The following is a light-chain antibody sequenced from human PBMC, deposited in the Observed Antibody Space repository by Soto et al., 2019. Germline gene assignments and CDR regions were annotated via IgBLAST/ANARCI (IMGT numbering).Light chain of an antibody. Sequence: DIVMTQSPLSLPVTPGEPASISCRSSQSLLNRNGFHHLGWYLQKPGQSPQLLIYSGSNRASGVPDRFSGSGSGTDFTLKISRVEAEDVGVYYCMQGLQPRWTFGQGTKVEI. J-gene: IGKJ1*01. CDR2: SGS. CDR1: QSLLNRNGFHH. V-gene: IGKV2-28*01. CDR3: MQGLQPRWT.